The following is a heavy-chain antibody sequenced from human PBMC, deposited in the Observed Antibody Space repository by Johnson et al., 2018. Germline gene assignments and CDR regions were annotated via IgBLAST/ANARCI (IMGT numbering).Heavy chain of an antibody. Sequence: QVQLQESGGGLVQXGGSLRLXCAASGFIFSSDGMHWVRQAPGKGLEGVAVIWYDGRNKYSAASVKCRFSISRDNSKNRLYLPMKSLRAEDTAVYYCAKDGYYYYDSSGYRKEYFQHWGQGTLVTVSS. J-gene: IGHJ1*01. V-gene: IGHV3-30*02. D-gene: IGHD3-22*01. CDR2: IWYDGRNK. CDR1: GFIFSSDG. CDR3: AKDGYYYYDSSGYRKEYFQH.